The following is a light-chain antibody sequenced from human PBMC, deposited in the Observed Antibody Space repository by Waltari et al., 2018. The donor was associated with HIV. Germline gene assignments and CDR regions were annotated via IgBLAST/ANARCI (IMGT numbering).Light chain of an antibody. Sequence: QAVVTQEPSLTVSPGETVTLTCGSTLEIVTSSHHPYWFQKKPGQDPRTLISDTSHMNSWTPARFSGALFGGKAALTLSGAQPEDEAEYYCLLSFGGGHVAFGGGTKLTVL. CDR2: DTS. V-gene: IGLV7-46*01. J-gene: IGLJ2*01. CDR3: LLSFGGGHVA. CDR1: LEIVTSSHH.